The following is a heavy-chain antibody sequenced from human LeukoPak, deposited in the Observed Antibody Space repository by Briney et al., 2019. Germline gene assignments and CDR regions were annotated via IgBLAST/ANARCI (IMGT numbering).Heavy chain of an antibody. CDR1: GFTFSSYG. CDR3: AAGWNWVDY. CDR2: MWYDRSNK. J-gene: IGHJ4*02. Sequence: PGGSLRLSCAASGFTFSSYGMHWVRQAPGKGMEWVAVMWYDRSNKYYADSVKGRFTISRDNSQNTLYLQMNSLRAEDTAVYYCAAGWNWVDYWGQGALVTV. D-gene: IGHD1-1*01. V-gene: IGHV3-33*01.